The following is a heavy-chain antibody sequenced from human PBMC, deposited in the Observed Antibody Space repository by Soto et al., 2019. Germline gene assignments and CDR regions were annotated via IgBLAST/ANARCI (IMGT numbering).Heavy chain of an antibody. D-gene: IGHD3-10*01. CDR3: ARDRGRGTPGYFDY. J-gene: IGHJ4*02. CDR2: ISYDGSNK. Sequence: GGSLRLSCAASGFTFSSYAMHWVRQAPGKGLEWVAVISYDGSNKYYADSVKGRFTISRDNSKNTLYLQMNSLRAEDTAVYYCARDRGRGTPGYFDYWGQGTLVTVSS. V-gene: IGHV3-30-3*01. CDR1: GFTFSSYA.